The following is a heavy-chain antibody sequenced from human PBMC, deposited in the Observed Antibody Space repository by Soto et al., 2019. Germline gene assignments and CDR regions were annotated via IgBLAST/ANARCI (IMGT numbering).Heavy chain of an antibody. CDR1: GDTFNNNI. CDR2: FIPIFGTA. V-gene: IGHV1-69*08. Sequence: SVKVSCKASGDTFNNNIISWVRQAHGQGLEWMGRFIPIFGTANYAEKFQGQVTISADKSINTAYLQWCSLKASDTAMYYCARDYCSGTTCYEFDYWGQGTQVTVSS. J-gene: IGHJ4*02. CDR3: ARDYCSGTTCYEFDY. D-gene: IGHD2-2*01.